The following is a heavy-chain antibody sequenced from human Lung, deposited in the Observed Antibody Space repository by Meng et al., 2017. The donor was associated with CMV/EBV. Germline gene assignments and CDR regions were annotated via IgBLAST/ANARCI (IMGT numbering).Heavy chain of an antibody. CDR3: ARGKQDAWELLAY. CDR1: CVSISNNIR. Sequence: QVDLQESGPGMVAPSGTLSLAVCGWCVSISNNIRWTWVRQPPGKGLEWIGDIDDSGSTHYNPTLNSRISISLAKSKNHFFLKVNSVTAAETAVYYCARGKQDAWELLAYWGQGALVTVSS. D-gene: IGHD1-26*01. CDR2: IDDSGST. V-gene: IGHV4-4*02. J-gene: IGHJ4*02.